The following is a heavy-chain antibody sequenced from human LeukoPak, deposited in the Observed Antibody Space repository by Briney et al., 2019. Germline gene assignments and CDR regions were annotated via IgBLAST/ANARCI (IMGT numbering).Heavy chain of an antibody. CDR1: GGSISSSTYY. CDR2: IYSGGST. D-gene: IGHD1-26*01. Sequence: PSETLSLTCTVSGGSISSSTYYWGWIRQPPGEGLEWIGSIYSGGSTFYNPSLKSRITISVDTSKNQFSLKLTSVTAADTAVYYCARARSPGSYSPKGPFDYWGQGTLVTVSS. J-gene: IGHJ4*02. CDR3: ARARSPGSYSPKGPFDY. V-gene: IGHV4-39*07.